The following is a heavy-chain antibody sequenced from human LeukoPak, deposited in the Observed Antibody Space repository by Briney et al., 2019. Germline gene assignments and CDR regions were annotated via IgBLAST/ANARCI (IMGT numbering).Heavy chain of an antibody. CDR1: GFTFSSYG. CDR2: IRYDGSNK. CDR3: ARGFIAPLDY. D-gene: IGHD3-16*02. Sequence: GGSLRLSCAASGFTFSSYGMHWVRQAPGKGLEWVAFIRYDGSNKYYADSVKGRFTISRDNSKNTLYLQMNSLRAEDTAVYYCARGFIAPLDYWGQGTLVTVSS. V-gene: IGHV3-30*02. J-gene: IGHJ4*02.